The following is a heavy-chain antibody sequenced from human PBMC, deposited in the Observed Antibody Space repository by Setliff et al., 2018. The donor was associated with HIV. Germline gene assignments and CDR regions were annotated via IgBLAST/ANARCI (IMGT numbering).Heavy chain of an antibody. D-gene: IGHD5-12*01. CDR1: GYSFTTYW. J-gene: IGHJ3*02. Sequence: GESLKISCMGSGYSFTTYWITWVRQMPGKGLEWMGRIDPSDSYTDYSQSFHGHVTLSVDRSINTAYLQWSSLKASDTAMYYCARVGPGHRDGKIYDTFDIWGQGTLVTVPS. CDR3: ARVGPGHRDGKIYDTFDI. V-gene: IGHV5-10-1*01. CDR2: IDPSDSYT.